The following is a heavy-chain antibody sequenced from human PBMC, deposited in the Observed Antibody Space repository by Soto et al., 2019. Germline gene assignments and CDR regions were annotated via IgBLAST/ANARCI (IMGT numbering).Heavy chain of an antibody. CDR3: ARGSRDSYPGSRIFDL. D-gene: IGHD3-10*01. CDR2: INAGNGNT. J-gene: IGHJ4*02. CDR1: GYTFTSYA. V-gene: IGHV1-3*01. Sequence: QVQLVQSGAEVKKPGASVKVSCKASGYTFTSYAMHWVRQAPGQRLEWMGWINAGNGNTKYSQKFQGRVTITRDTSASTAYMERSSLRSEDTAVYYCARGSRDSYPGSRIFDLWGRGTRVTVSS.